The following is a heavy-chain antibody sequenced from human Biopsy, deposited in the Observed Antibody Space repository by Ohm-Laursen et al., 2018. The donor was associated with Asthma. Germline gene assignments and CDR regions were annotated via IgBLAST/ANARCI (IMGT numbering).Heavy chain of an antibody. V-gene: IGHV3-20*01. CDR2: SNWIGGST. CDR1: GFTFDDYG. Sequence: SLRLSCAASGFTFDDYGISWVRQAPGKGLDWASGSNWIGGSTGYADSVKGRFTISRDNAKNSLYLQMNSLRAEDTALYHCGRDMGGFGSGWFPVEFWGQGTLVTVSS. CDR3: GRDMGGFGSGWFPVEF. D-gene: IGHD6-19*01. J-gene: IGHJ4*02.